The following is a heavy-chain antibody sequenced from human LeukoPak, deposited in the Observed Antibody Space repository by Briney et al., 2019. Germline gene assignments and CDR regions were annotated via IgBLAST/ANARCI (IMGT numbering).Heavy chain of an antibody. V-gene: IGHV4-59*01. CDR1: GASISSYH. CDR3: ARGRISSSY. J-gene: IGHJ4*02. CDR2: IYYSGST. D-gene: IGHD6-13*01. Sequence: SSETLSLTCTVSGASISSYHWSWIRQPPGKGLEWIGYIYYSGSTNYNPSLKSRVTISIDTSKNQISLKLSSVTAADTAVYYCARGRISSSYWGQGTLVTVSS.